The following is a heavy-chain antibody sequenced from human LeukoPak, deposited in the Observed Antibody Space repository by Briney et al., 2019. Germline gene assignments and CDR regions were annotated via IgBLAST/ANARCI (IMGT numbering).Heavy chain of an antibody. D-gene: IGHD3-10*01. CDR2: IYSGGST. J-gene: IGHJ6*02. Sequence: PGGSLRLSCAASGFTVSSNYMSWVRQAPGKGLEWVSVIYSGGSTYYADSVKGRFTISRDNSKNTLYLQMNSLRAEDTAVYYCARDGVSMVRGVSYYGMDVWGQGTTVTVSS. CDR3: ARDGVSMVRGVSYYGMDV. V-gene: IGHV3-66*01. CDR1: GFTVSSNY.